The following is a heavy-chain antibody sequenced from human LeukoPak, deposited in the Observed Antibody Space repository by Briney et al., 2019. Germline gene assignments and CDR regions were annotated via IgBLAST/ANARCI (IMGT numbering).Heavy chain of an antibody. V-gene: IGHV3-73*01. Sequence: QSGGSLRLSCAASGFTFSDSTMHWVRQASGKGLEWVGRIRSKANSYATTHAASVKGRFTISRDDSKNTAFLQVNSLKTEDTAVYYCTRQAHDWGQGALVTVSS. CDR2: IRSKANSYAT. J-gene: IGHJ4*02. CDR1: GFTFSDST. CDR3: TRQAHD.